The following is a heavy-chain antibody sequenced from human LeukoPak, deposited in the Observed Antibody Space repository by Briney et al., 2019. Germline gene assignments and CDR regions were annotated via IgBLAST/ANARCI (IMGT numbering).Heavy chain of an antibody. CDR2: IIPIPGIA. Sequence: SVEVSCKASGGTFSSYAISWVRQAPGQGLEWMGRIIPIPGIANYAQKFQGRVTITADKSTSTAYMELSSLRSEDTAVYYCASPRVAGLRYFQHWGQGTLVTVSS. D-gene: IGHD6-19*01. CDR1: GGTFSSYA. V-gene: IGHV1-69*04. J-gene: IGHJ1*01. CDR3: ASPRVAGLRYFQH.